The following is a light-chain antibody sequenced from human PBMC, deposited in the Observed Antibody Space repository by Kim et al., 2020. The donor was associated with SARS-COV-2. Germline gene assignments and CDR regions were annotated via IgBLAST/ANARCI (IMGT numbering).Light chain of an antibody. V-gene: IGLV3-27*01. J-gene: IGLJ2*01. CDR2: KDT. CDR1: VLANEF. Sequence: SLSPGRPARISCSGDVLANEFARWFQPKSGQAPVVVVYKDTERPSGIPDRFSGSSSGTTVTFTISGARVEDEADYYCYSVADKRVIFGGGTQLTVL. CDR3: YSVADKRVI.